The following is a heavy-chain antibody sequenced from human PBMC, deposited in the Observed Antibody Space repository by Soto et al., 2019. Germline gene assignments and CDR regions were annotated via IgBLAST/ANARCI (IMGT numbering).Heavy chain of an antibody. CDR3: ARLRPLIAAAGLFDY. V-gene: IGHV4-39*01. CDR2: IYYSGST. D-gene: IGHD6-13*01. Sequence: LSLTCTVSGGSISSSSYYWGWIRQPPGKGREWIGSIYYSGSTYYNPSLKSRITISVDTSKNQFCLKLSAMTAADTAVYYCARLRPLIAAAGLFDYWGQGTLVTVSS. J-gene: IGHJ4*02. CDR1: GGSISSSSYY.